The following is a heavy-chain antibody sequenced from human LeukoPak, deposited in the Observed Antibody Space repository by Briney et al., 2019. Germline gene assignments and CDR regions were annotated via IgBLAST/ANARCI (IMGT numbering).Heavy chain of an antibody. CDR2: ISSSSSTI. Sequence: GGSLRLSCAASGFTFSSYSMNWVRQAPGKGLEWVSYISSSSSTIYYADSVKGRFTISRDNAKNSLYLQMNGLRAEDTAVYYCARSSPQNSPYDFWSGLGAFDIWGQGTMVTVSS. CDR3: ARSSPQNSPYDFWSGLGAFDI. D-gene: IGHD3-3*01. V-gene: IGHV3-48*01. J-gene: IGHJ3*02. CDR1: GFTFSSYS.